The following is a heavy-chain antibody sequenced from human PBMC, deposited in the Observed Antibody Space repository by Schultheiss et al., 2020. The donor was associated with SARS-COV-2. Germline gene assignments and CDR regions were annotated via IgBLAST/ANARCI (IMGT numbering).Heavy chain of an antibody. Sequence: GGSLRLSCAASGFTFSSYAMSWVRQAPGKGLEWVSYISSSSSTIYYADSVKGRFTISRDNAKNSLYLQMNSLRAEDTAVYYCAHLGYYYYYMDVWGKGTTVTVSS. V-gene: IGHV3-48*04. CDR2: ISSSSSTI. CDR3: AHLGYYYYYMDV. J-gene: IGHJ6*03. CDR1: GFTFSSYA.